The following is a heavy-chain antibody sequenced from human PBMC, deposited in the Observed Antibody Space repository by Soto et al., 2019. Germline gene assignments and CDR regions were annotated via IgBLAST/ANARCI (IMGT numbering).Heavy chain of an antibody. V-gene: IGHV3-23*01. CDR1: GFTFSSYA. CDR3: AKDQSGSYYGLLAFFDY. D-gene: IGHD1-26*01. Sequence: PGGSLRLSCAASGFTFSSYAMSWVRQAPGKGLEWVSVISGSGGSTCYADSVKGRFTISRDNSKNTLYLQMNSLRAEDTAVYYCAKDQSGSYYGLLAFFDYWGQGTLVTVSS. CDR2: ISGSGGST. J-gene: IGHJ4*02.